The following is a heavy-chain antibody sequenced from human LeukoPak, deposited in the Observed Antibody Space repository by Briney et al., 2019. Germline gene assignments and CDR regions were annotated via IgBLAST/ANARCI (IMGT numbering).Heavy chain of an antibody. CDR3: ARAYCSSTSRYLGPNYYGMDV. V-gene: IGHV1-2*02. J-gene: IGHJ6*02. CDR1: GYTFTGYY. D-gene: IGHD2-2*01. Sequence: ASVKVSCKASGYTFTGYYMHWVRQAPGQGLEWMGWINPNSGGTNYAQKFQGRVTMTRDTSISTAYMELSRLRSDDTAVYYCARAYCSSTSRYLGPNYYGMDVWGQGTTVTVSS. CDR2: INPNSGGT.